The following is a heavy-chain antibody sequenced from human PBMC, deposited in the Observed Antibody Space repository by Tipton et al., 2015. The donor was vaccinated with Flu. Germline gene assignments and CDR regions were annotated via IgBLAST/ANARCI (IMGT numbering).Heavy chain of an antibody. CDR3: ARPPVYCSGGSCKKDYYGMDV. J-gene: IGHJ6*02. D-gene: IGHD2-15*01. Sequence: AVSGFTFSSYAMHWVRQAPGKGLEWVAVISYDGSNKYYADSVKGRFTISRDNSKNTLYLQMNSLRAEDTAVYYCARPPVYCSGGSCKKDYYGMDVWGQGTTVTVSS. CDR1: GFTFSSYA. V-gene: IGHV3-30-3*01. CDR2: ISYDGSNK.